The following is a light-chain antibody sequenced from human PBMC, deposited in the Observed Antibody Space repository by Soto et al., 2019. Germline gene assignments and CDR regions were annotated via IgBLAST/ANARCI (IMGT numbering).Light chain of an antibody. CDR3: AAWDDSLNGPA. CDR2: SDD. CDR1: SSNIGNNK. J-gene: IGLJ2*01. Sequence: QAVVTQSPSASGTPGQRVTISCSGGSSNIGNNKVNWYQQLPGTAPKLLIYSDDQRPSGVPDRFSGSESGTSASLAISGLQSGDEADYYCAAWDDSLNGPAFGGGTQLTVL. V-gene: IGLV1-44*01.